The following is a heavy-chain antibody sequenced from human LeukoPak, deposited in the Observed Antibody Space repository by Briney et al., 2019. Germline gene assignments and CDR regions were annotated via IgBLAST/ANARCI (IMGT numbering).Heavy chain of an antibody. CDR2: IYYSGST. CDR1: GGSISSSSYY. J-gene: IGHJ4*02. Sequence: SETLSLTCTVSGGSISSSSYYWGWIRQPPGKGLEWIGYIYYSGSTYYNPSLKSRVTISVDTSKNQFSLKLSSVTAADTAVYYCARASPWELLDYWGQGTLVTVSS. CDR3: ARASPWELLDY. V-gene: IGHV4-30-4*08. D-gene: IGHD1-26*01.